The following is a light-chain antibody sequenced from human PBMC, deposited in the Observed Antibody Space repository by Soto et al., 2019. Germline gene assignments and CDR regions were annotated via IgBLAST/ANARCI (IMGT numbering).Light chain of an antibody. CDR2: EVS. CDR1: ASDIGRYDY. Sequence: QSVLTQPASVSGSPGQSVTISCTGSASDIGRYDYVSWYQQYPCNTPKLLIYEVSPRPSGVSDRFSDSKSGDTASLSISGVQFQDEATYYCTSYISSSAFFVFGTGTNVTVL. J-gene: IGLJ1*01. V-gene: IGLV2-14*03. CDR3: TSYISSSAFFV.